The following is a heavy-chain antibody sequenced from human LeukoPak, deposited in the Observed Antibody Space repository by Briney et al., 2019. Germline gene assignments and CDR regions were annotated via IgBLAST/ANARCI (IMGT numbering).Heavy chain of an antibody. J-gene: IGHJ4*02. CDR1: GFTFSSYG. Sequence: PGGSLRLSCAASGFTFSSYGMHWVRQAPGKGLEWVAVIRYDGSNTYYGDSVKGRSTISRDNSKNTLYLQVDSLRGEDTAVYYCVRDDFRSAVAGSPLGNWGQGTLVIVSS. CDR2: IRYDGSNT. V-gene: IGHV3-33*01. CDR3: VRDDFRSAVAGSPLGN. D-gene: IGHD6-19*01.